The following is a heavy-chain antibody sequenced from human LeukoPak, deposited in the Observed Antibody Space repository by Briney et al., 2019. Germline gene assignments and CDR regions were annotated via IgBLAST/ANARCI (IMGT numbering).Heavy chain of an antibody. D-gene: IGHD5-18*01. CDR1: RFTFSTYA. CDR2: ISGSDGST. V-gene: IGHV3-23*01. J-gene: IGHJ4*02. CDR3: ARAGYGTVDY. Sequence: GGSLRLSCAASRFTFSTYAMSWVRQPPGKGLEWVSAISGSDGSTYYADSVKGRFTISRDNAKNSLYLQMNSLRAEDTAVYYCARAGYGTVDYWGQGTLVTVSS.